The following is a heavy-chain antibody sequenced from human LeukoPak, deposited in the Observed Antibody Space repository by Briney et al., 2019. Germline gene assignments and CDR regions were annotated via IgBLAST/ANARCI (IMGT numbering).Heavy chain of an antibody. CDR1: GFNFSAYW. CDR3: AKDMKVLRYFDWPEIDY. Sequence: GGSLRLSCAASGFNFSAYWMHWVRQTPGKGLVWVSGISSDGSYSHYADSVKGRFTISRDNSKNTLYLQMNSLRAEDTAVYYCAKDMKVLRYFDWPEIDYWGQGTLVTVSS. CDR2: ISSDGSYS. V-gene: IGHV3-74*01. J-gene: IGHJ4*02. D-gene: IGHD3-9*01.